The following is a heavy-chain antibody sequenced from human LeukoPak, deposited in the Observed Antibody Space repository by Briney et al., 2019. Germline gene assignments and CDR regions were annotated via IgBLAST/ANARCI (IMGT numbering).Heavy chain of an antibody. D-gene: IGHD2-15*01. J-gene: IGHJ4*02. CDR3: ARDRYCSGGSCYGY. Sequence: GASVKVSCKASGYTFTSYGISWVRQAPGQGPEWMGWISAYNGNTNYAQKLQGRVTMTTDTSTSTAYMELRSLRSDDTAVYYCARDRYCSGGSCYGYWGQGTLVTVSS. CDR1: GYTFTSYG. CDR2: ISAYNGNT. V-gene: IGHV1-18*01.